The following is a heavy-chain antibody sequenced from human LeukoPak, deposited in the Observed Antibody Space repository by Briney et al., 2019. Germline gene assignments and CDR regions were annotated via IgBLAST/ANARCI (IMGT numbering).Heavy chain of an antibody. D-gene: IGHD6-13*01. Sequence: ASVKVSCKASGGTFSSYAISWVRQAPGQGLEWMGWIIPILGSANYAQSFQGRVTMTADESTSTAYMELSSLRSEDTAVYYCVRDSGYSSSWCQFDYWGQGTLVTVSS. J-gene: IGHJ4*02. CDR3: VRDSGYSSSWCQFDY. V-gene: IGHV1-69*11. CDR1: GGTFSSYA. CDR2: IIPILGSA.